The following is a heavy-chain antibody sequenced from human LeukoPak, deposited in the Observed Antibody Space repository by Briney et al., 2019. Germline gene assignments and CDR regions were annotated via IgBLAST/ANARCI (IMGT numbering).Heavy chain of an antibody. V-gene: IGHV4-61*01. D-gene: IGHD1-26*01. CDR1: GGSVSSGSYY. J-gene: IGHJ4*02. CDR2: IYYSGST. Sequence: SETLSLTCTVSGGSVSSGSYYWSWIRQPPGKGLEWIGYIYYSGSTNYNPSLKSRVTISVDTSKNQFSLKLSSVTAADTAVYYCARDASDSGSYYFDYWGLGTLVTVSS. CDR3: ARDASDSGSYYFDY.